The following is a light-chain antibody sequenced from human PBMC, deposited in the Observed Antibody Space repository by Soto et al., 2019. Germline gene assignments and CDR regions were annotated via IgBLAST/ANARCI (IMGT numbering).Light chain of an antibody. CDR3: QQYYGFPFT. CDR1: QDIKNY. Sequence: VISMTQSTSLLSASTGDRVTISCRMSQDIKNYLDWYQQRPGKAPALLIYSASTLQNGVPSRFSGSWSGTAFALTMSRLQSDEFASYCCQQYYGFPFTFDPGTKVDV. J-gene: IGKJ3*01. V-gene: IGKV1D-8*01. CDR2: SAS.